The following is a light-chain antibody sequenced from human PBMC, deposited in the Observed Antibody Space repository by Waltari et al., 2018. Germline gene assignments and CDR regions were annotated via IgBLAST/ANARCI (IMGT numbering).Light chain of an antibody. CDR3: QMYVRLPVT. Sequence: IGLTPSSGTPALSSRERTTLPCRASQSVSRVLAWYQQRPGQAPRLLIYGASNRATGIPDRFSGSGSGTDFNLTISRLEPEDFAMYYCQMYVRLPVTFGQGTKVEIK. V-gene: IGKV3-20*01. J-gene: IGKJ1*01. CDR2: GAS. CDR1: QSVSRV.